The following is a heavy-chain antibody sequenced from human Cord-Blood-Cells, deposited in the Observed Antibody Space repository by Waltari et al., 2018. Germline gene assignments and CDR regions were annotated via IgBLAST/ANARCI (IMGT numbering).Heavy chain of an antibody. D-gene: IGHD3-22*01. V-gene: IGHV4-31*03. Sequence: QVQLQESGPGLVMPSQTLSITCTVPGGSISSGGYYWSWIRQHPGKGLEWIGYIYYSGSTYYNPSLKSRVTISVDTSKNQFSLKLSSVTAADTAVYYCARGLVYDSSGYYYYYGMDVWGQGTTVTVSS. CDR3: ARGLVYDSSGYYYYYGMDV. J-gene: IGHJ6*02. CDR1: GGSISSGGYY. CDR2: IYYSGST.